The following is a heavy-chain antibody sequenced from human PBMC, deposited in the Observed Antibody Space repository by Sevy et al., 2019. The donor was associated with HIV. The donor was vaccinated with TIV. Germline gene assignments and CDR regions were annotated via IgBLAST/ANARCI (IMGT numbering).Heavy chain of an antibody. V-gene: IGHV4-4*02. J-gene: IGHJ3*02. Sequence: SETLSLTCAVSGGSISSSNWWSWVRQPPGKGLEWIGEIYRSGSTNYNPSLKIRVTISVDKSRNQFSLKLSSVTAAGTAVYYCAISRTYYYDSSGYYSRGDDAFDIWGHGTMVTVSS. CDR3: AISRTYYYDSSGYYSRGDDAFDI. D-gene: IGHD3-22*01. CDR2: IYRSGST. CDR1: GGSISSSNW.